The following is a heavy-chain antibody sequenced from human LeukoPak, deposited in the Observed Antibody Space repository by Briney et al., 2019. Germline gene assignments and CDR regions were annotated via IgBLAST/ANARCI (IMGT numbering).Heavy chain of an antibody. CDR3: ARHGTISSESYFDY. CDR1: GGSISSGGYY. Sequence: SQTLSLTCTVSGGSISSGGYYWSWIRQHPGKGLEWIGYIYYSGSTYYNPSLKSRVTISVDTSKNQFSLKLSSVTAADTAVYYCARHGTISSESYFDYWGQGALVTVSS. J-gene: IGHJ4*02. CDR2: IYYSGST. V-gene: IGHV4-31*03. D-gene: IGHD1-14*01.